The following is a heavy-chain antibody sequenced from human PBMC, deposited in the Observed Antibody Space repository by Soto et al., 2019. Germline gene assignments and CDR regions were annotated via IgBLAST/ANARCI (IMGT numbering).Heavy chain of an antibody. CDR3: ATRITVFGLLIPPFDP. V-gene: IGHV4-34*01. CDR2: INHTGGT. J-gene: IGHJ5*02. Sequence: SETLFLTCAVYGGSVHGYYWHWIRQPPGKGLEWIGEINHTGGTHYNPSLKSRVTMSVDTSKNQFSLRLSSVTAADTAIYYCATRITVFGLLIPPFDPWGQGTQVS. D-gene: IGHD3-3*01. CDR1: GGSVHGYY.